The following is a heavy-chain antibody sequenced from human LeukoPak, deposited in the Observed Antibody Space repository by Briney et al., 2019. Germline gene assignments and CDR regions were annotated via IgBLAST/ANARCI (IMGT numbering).Heavy chain of an antibody. CDR3: ASFFSCSGGSCYTDLLPKPIYFDY. V-gene: IGHV1-2*06. CDR2: INPNSGGT. Sequence: GASVKVSCKASGYTFTGYYMHWVRQAPGQGREWMGRINPNSGGTNYAQKFQGRVTMTRDTSISTAYMELSRLRSDDTAVYYCASFFSCSGGSCYTDLLPKPIYFDYWGQGTLVTVSS. J-gene: IGHJ4*02. CDR1: GYTFTGYY. D-gene: IGHD2-15*01.